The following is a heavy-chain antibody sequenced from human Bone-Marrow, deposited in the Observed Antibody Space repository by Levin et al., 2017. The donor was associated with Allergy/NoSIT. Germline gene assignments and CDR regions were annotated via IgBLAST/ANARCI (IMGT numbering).Heavy chain of an antibody. CDR2: ISYDGSNK. V-gene: IGHV3-30-3*01. J-gene: IGHJ4*02. Sequence: GESLKISCAASGFTFSSYAMHWVRQAPGKGLEWVAVISYDGSNKYYADSVKGRFTISRDNSKNTLYLQMNSLRAEDTAVYYCARGDTAMGDFDYWGQGTLVTVSS. CDR1: GFTFSSYA. D-gene: IGHD5-18*01. CDR3: ARGDTAMGDFDY.